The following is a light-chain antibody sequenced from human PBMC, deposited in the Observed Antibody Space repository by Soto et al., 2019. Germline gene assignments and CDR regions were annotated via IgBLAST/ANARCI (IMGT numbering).Light chain of an antibody. J-gene: IGKJ1*01. V-gene: IGKV1-5*03. CDR1: QTISGW. CDR3: QHYNHYAEA. Sequence: DIQMTQSPSTLSGSVGDRVTITCRASQTISGWLAMYPQKPGKAPTLLIYKASTLKSGVPSRFSGCGSGTDFTLTISSLQPDDFATYYCQHYNHYAEACGQATKVE. CDR2: KAS.